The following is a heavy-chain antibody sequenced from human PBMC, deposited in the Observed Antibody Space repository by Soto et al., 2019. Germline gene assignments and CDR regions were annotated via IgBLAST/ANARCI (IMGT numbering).Heavy chain of an antibody. CDR2: ISYDGSRT. J-gene: IGHJ5*01. D-gene: IGHD5-18*01. CDR3: PKEQAFEQLWVFDS. V-gene: IGHV3-30*18. CDR1: GFPFSSYD. Sequence: GGSLRLSCAASGFPFSSYDMHWVRQAPGKGLEWVALISYDGSRTSYSDSVKGRFTISRDNSKNMLFLQMDNLRADDTAVYYCPKEQAFEQLWVFDSWGQGTLVTVSS.